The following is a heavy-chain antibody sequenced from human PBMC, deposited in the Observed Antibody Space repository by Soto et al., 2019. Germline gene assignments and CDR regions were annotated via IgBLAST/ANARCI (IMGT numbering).Heavy chain of an antibody. CDR3: AREGEYSSSGSWFDP. CDR1: GFTFSSYW. D-gene: IGHD6-6*01. J-gene: IGHJ5*02. V-gene: IGHV3-7*01. CDR2: IKQDGSEK. Sequence: LRLSCAASGFTFSSYWMSWVRQAPGKGLEWVANIKQDGSEKYYVDSVKGRFTISRDNAKNSLYLQMNSLRAEDTAVYYCAREGEYSSSGSWFDPWGQGTLVTVSS.